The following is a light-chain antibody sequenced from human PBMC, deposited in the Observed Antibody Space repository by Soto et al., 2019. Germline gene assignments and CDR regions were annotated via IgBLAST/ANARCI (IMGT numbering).Light chain of an antibody. V-gene: IGKV1-39*01. J-gene: IGKJ5*01. CDR1: QNIVTS. Sequence: DIQMTQSPSSLSASVGDRVIITCRASQNIVTSLNWYQQKPGKAPKLLIYAASSLLTGVPSRFTGSVSGTGFSFTISNLQPGDVSTYYCRQSFNTPRTFGQGTRLEI. CDR3: RQSFNTPRT. CDR2: AAS.